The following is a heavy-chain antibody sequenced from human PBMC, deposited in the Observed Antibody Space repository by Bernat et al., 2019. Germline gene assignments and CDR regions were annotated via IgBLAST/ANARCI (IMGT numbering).Heavy chain of an antibody. D-gene: IGHD4-23*01. CDR1: GFTFSNYA. J-gene: IGHJ4*02. V-gene: IGHV3-23*04. CDR2: ISGSGAST. CDR3: AKKLAGISGNVDY. Sequence: EVQVVESGGRLVQAGGSLRLSCAASGFTFSNYAMSWVRQAPGKGLEWVSTISGSGASTYYADSVKGRFTISRDNSKNTLSLQMNSLRAEDTAVYYCAKKLAGISGNVDYWGQGTLVTVSS.